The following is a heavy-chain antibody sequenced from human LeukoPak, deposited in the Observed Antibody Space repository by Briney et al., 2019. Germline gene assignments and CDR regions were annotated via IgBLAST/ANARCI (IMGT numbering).Heavy chain of an antibody. CDR2: IIPIFGTA. V-gene: IGHV1-69*13. J-gene: IGHJ4*02. Sequence: SVKVSCKASGGTFSSYAISWVRQAPGQGLEWMGGIIPIFGTANYAQMFQGRVTITAVESTSTAYMELSSLRSEDTAVYYCARAPSHYYGSGSYLGYWGQGTLVTVSS. D-gene: IGHD3-10*01. CDR3: ARAPSHYYGSGSYLGY. CDR1: GGTFSSYA.